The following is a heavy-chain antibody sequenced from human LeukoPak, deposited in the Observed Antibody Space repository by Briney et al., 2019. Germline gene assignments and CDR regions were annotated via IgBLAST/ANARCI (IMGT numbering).Heavy chain of an antibody. V-gene: IGHV3-30*03. CDR3: ARDRAWNYFDY. CDR2: ISNDGSRK. CDR1: GFTFSRHG. D-gene: IGHD3-3*01. J-gene: IGHJ4*02. Sequence: GGSLRLSCAPSGFTFSRHGVHWVRQAPGKGLEWVAIISNDGSRKYYAHSVEGRFTISRDNSKNTLYLQMDSLRAEDTTVYYCARDRAWNYFDYWGQGTLVTVSS.